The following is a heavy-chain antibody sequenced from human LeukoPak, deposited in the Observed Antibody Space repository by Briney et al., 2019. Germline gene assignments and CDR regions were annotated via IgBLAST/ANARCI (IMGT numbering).Heavy chain of an antibody. J-gene: IGHJ3*02. V-gene: IGHV3-21*01. Sequence: PGGSLRLSCAASGITFSSYSMNWVRQAPGKGLEWVSSISSSSSYIYYADSVKGRFTISRDNAKNSLYLQMNSLRAEDTAVYYCARVPSTSHAFDIWGQGTMVTVSS. CDR1: GITFSSYS. CDR3: ARVPSTSHAFDI. CDR2: ISSSSSYI.